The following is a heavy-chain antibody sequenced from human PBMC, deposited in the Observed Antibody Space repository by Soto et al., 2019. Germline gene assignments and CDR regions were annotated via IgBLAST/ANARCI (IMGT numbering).Heavy chain of an antibody. D-gene: IGHD2-15*01. CDR3: ASPLREYCSGGSCYTGDY. Sequence: PSETLSLTCTVSGGSISSSSYYWGWIRQPPGKGLEWIGSIYYSGSTYYNPSLKSRVTISVDTSKNQFSLKLSSVTAADTAVYYCASPLREYCSGGSCYTGDYWGQGTLVTVSS. CDR2: IYYSGST. J-gene: IGHJ4*02. CDR1: GGSISSSSYY. V-gene: IGHV4-39*01.